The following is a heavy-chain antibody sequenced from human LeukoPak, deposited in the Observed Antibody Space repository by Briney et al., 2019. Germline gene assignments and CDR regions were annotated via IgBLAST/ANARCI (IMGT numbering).Heavy chain of an antibody. CDR3: ARDDFSTYPGLNYFDY. D-gene: IGHD4-11*01. J-gene: IGHJ4*02. CDR2: TNVGNDYT. Sequence: ASVKVSCKASGYTFNYYAVHWVRQAPRQRLEWMGWTNVGNDYTESSQRFQDRLTITSDTTATTVYMELSSLRSEDTAVYYCARDDFSTYPGLNYFDYWGQGSLVTVSS. V-gene: IGHV1-3*01. CDR1: GYTFNYYA.